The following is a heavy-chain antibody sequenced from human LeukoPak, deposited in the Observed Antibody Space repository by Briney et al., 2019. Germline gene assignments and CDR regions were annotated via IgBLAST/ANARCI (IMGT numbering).Heavy chain of an antibody. J-gene: IGHJ4*02. Sequence: GGSLRLSCAASGFTVSRNYMSWVRQAPGKGLEWVSVIYSGGRTYYADSVKGRFTISRDNSKNTLYLQMNSLRAEDSAVYYCARVGDDYNEYVDYWGQGTLVTVSS. CDR3: ARVGDDYNEYVDY. V-gene: IGHV3-66*01. D-gene: IGHD5-24*01. CDR2: IYSGGRT. CDR1: GFTVSRNY.